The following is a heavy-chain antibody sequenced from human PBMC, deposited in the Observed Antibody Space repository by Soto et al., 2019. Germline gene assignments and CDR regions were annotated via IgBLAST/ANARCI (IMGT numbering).Heavy chain of an antibody. J-gene: IGHJ6*02. Sequence: EVQLLESGGGLVQPGGSLRLSCAASGFTFSNFVMRWVRQAPGKGLEWVSTITETGGDTYYTDSVKGRFTNSRDNSKNTLYLQLSSLRAEDTALYYCTKASSDRHHMDVWGQGTTVTVSS. CDR2: ITETGGDT. CDR3: TKASSDRHHMDV. V-gene: IGHV3-23*01. CDR1: GFTFSNFV.